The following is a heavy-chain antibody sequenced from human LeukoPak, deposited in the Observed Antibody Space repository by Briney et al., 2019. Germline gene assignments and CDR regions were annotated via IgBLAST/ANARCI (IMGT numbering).Heavy chain of an antibody. Sequence: QPGGSLRLSCAASGFSFTTYGIHWVRQAPGKGLEWVTFMQYDGSEEYYADSVKGRFTISRDNSKNTLYLQMDSLRGEDTAVYYCAGKAAAYYFVYWGQGTLVTVSS. CDR3: AGKAAAYYFVY. D-gene: IGHD2-2*01. V-gene: IGHV3-30*02. J-gene: IGHJ4*02. CDR2: MQYDGSEE. CDR1: GFSFTTYG.